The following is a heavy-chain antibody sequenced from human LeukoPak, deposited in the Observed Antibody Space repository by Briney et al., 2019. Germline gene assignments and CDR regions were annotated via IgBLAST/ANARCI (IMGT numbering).Heavy chain of an antibody. CDR2: IYPGDSDT. V-gene: IGHV5-51*01. CDR3: ARRNSMVRGALDP. D-gene: IGHD3-10*01. CDR1: GYRFINYW. Sequence: GESLKISCKASGYRFINYWLGWVRQRPGKGLEWIGIIYPGDSDTRYSPSFQGQVTISADRSISTAFLQWNSLKPSDSAIYYCARRNSMVRGALDPWGQGTLVTVSS. J-gene: IGHJ5*02.